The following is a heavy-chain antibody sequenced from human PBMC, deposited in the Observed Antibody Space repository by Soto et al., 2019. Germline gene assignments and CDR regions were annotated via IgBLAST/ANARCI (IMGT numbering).Heavy chain of an antibody. Sequence: GGSLRLSCAASGFTFSSYGMHWVRQAPGKGLEWVAVIWYDGSNKYYADSVKGRFTISRDNSKNTLYLQMNSLRAEDTAVYYCARETVGGGPYYDFWSGSSGLDYWGQGTLVTVSS. V-gene: IGHV3-33*01. J-gene: IGHJ4*02. CDR2: IWYDGSNK. CDR3: ARETVGGGPYYDFWSGSSGLDY. D-gene: IGHD3-3*01. CDR1: GFTFSSYG.